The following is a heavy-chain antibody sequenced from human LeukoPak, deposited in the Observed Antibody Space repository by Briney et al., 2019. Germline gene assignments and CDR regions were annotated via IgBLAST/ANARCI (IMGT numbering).Heavy chain of an antibody. CDR3: ARVPITVSNPDY. CDR1: GYSFNSYW. V-gene: IGHV5-10-1*01. J-gene: IGHJ4*02. D-gene: IGHD3-3*01. CDR2: IDPSGSYT. Sequence: GESLKISCKGSGYSFNSYWISWVRQMPGKGLEWMGRIDPSGSYTNYSPSFQGHVTISADKSISTAYLQWSSLKASDTALYYCARVPITVSNPDYWGQGTLVTVSS.